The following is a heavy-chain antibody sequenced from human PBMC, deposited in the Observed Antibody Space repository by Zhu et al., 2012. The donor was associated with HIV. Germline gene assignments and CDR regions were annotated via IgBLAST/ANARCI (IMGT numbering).Heavy chain of an antibody. CDR1: GGSISSYY. Sequence: QVQLQESGPGLVKPSETLSLTCSVSGGSISSYYWSWIRQPAGKGLEWIGRIYSSGSTNYNPFLKSRVTMSVDTSKNQFSLKLSFVTAADTAVYYCARELGAVTGRVYYYGMDVWGQGTTVTVSS. CDR2: IYSSGST. J-gene: IGHJ6*02. V-gene: IGHV4-4*07. CDR3: ARELGAVTGRVYYYGMDV. D-gene: IGHD6-19*01.